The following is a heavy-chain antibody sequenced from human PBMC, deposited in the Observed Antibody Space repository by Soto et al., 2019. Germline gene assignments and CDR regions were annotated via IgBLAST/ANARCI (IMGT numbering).Heavy chain of an antibody. V-gene: IGHV1-3*01. CDR2: INADNGNT. Sequence: QVQLVQSGAEVKKPGASVNVSCKTSGYTFTSYAINWVRQAPGQRLEWMGRINADNGNTKYSQKFQGRVTITRDTSASTAYMELSSLRSEDTAIYYCARDVFSSAWPYYMDVWGKGTTVTVSS. CDR1: GYTFTSYA. J-gene: IGHJ6*03. CDR3: ARDVFSSAWPYYMDV. D-gene: IGHD6-19*01.